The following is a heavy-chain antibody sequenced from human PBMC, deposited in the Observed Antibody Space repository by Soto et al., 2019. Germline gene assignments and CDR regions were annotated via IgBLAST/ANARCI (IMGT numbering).Heavy chain of an antibody. D-gene: IGHD2-15*01. J-gene: IGHJ4*02. CDR2: IIPIFGTA. V-gene: IGHV1-69*12. CDR1: GGTFSSYA. Sequence: QVQLVQSGAEVKKPGSSVKVSCKASGGTFSSYAISWVRQAPGQGLEWMGGIIPIFGTANYAQKFQGRVTISAYESTSTAYMELSSLRSEGTAVYYCARGPLSRGGSRVDYWGQGTLVTVAT. CDR3: ARGPLSRGGSRVDY.